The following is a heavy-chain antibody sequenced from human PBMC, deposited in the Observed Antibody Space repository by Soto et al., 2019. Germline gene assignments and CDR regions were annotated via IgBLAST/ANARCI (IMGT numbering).Heavy chain of an antibody. Sequence: GSLRLACTASGFTFTRYSMNGVRQAPGKGLEWVSSISSTTNYIYYGDSMKGRFTISRDNGKNSLYLEMHSLRAEDTAVYYCARESEDLTSNFDYWGQGTLVTVSS. J-gene: IGHJ4*02. CDR2: ISSTTNYI. CDR3: ARESEDLTSNFDY. D-gene: IGHD7-27*01. CDR1: GFTFTRYS. V-gene: IGHV3-21*06.